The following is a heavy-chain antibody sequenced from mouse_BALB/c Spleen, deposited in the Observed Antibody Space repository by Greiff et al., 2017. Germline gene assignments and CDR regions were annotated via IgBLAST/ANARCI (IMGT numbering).Heavy chain of an antibody. V-gene: IGHV14-3*02. CDR2: IDPANGNT. CDR1: GYTFTSYW. J-gene: IGHJ2*01. Sequence: VQLQQPGAELVKPGASVKLSCKASGYTFTSYWMHWVKQRPEQGLEWIGRIDPANGNTKYDPKFQGKATITADTSSNTAYLQLSSLTSEDTAVYYCAREEGFGNYLDYWGQGTTLTVSS. D-gene: IGHD2-1*01. CDR3: AREEGFGNYLDY.